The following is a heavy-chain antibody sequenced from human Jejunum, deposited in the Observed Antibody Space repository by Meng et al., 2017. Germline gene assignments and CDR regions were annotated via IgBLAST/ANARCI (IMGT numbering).Heavy chain of an antibody. Sequence: GSGPGLVRPSGTLSLSCTVSGGSISNWWSWVRQPPGKGLEWIGDIYHSGTTNYNPSLQSRVTISVDKSENQFSLKLRSVTAADTAVYYCARVQGDFYDNDAYYSYFAYWGPGALVTVSS. CDR3: ARVQGDFYDNDAYYSYFAY. V-gene: IGHV4-4*02. CDR1: GGSISNW. CDR2: IYHSGTT. J-gene: IGHJ4*02. D-gene: IGHD3-22*01.